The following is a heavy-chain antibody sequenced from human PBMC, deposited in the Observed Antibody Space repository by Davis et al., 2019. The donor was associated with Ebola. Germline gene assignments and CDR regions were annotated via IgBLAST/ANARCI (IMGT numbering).Heavy chain of an antibody. J-gene: IGHJ6*03. CDR2: ISAYNGNT. D-gene: IGHD2-2*01. Sequence: ASVKVSCKASGYTFTSYGISWVRQAPGQGLEWMGWISAYNGNTNYAQKLQGRVTMTTNTSTSTAYMELRSLRSDDTAVYYCARETGEDCSSTSCYYMDVWGKGTTVTVSS. V-gene: IGHV1-18*04. CDR3: ARETGEDCSSTSCYYMDV. CDR1: GYTFTSYG.